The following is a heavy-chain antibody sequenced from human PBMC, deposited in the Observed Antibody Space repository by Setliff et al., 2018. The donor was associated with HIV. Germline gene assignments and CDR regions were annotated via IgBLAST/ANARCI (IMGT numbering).Heavy chain of an antibody. CDR2: LFYSGIT. CDR1: GGSVSSDTNY. D-gene: IGHD3-22*01. CDR3: ARHAPSVDDYDSTNSGAEDAFDI. Sequence: TLSLTCTVSGGSVSSDTNYWDWIRQPPGKGLEWIGSLFYSGITYYTPSLKRRLTIAVDTSKNQFSLKLTSVSAADTAVYYCARHAPSVDDYDSTNSGAEDAFDIWGQGTMVTVSS. V-gene: IGHV4-39*01. J-gene: IGHJ3*02.